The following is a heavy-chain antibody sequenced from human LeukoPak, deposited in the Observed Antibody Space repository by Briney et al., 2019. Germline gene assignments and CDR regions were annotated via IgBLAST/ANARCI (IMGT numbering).Heavy chain of an antibody. V-gene: IGHV4-59*08. J-gene: IGHJ4*02. CDR1: GDSIRSYY. Sequence: PSETLSLTCSVSGDSIRSYYWSWIRQPPGKGLEWIGYIYYSGSTNYNPSLKSRVTISVDTSKNQFSLKLSSVTAADTAVYYCARRKVAGQFDYWGQGTLVTVSS. CDR2: IYYSGST. CDR3: ARRKVAGQFDY. D-gene: IGHD6-19*01.